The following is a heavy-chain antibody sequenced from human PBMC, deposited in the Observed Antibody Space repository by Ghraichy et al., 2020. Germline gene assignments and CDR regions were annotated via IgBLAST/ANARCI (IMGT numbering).Heavy chain of an antibody. CDR1: GFTFSDNW. Sequence: GGSLRLSCAASGFTFSDNWMYWVRHVPGKGLEWVSHIYSDGIIINYAESVRGRFTISSDIAKSTLYLQMNSLRAEDTAVYFCARGGAGLADWGQGTLVTVSS. CDR3: ARGGAGLAD. D-gene: IGHD4/OR15-4a*01. V-gene: IGHV3-74*01. CDR2: IYSDGIII. J-gene: IGHJ4*02.